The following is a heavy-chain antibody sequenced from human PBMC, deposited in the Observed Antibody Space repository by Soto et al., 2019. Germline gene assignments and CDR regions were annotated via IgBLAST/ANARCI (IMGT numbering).Heavy chain of an antibody. CDR2: IVVGSGNT. Sequence: LVKVYCRRAGFAFTTPALQWLRQAHGQRLEWIGWIVVGSGNTNYAQKFQERVTITRDMSTSTAYMELSSLRSEDTAVYYCATLEVDSGSYYDEFSDWGQGTLVTVSS. D-gene: IGHD1-26*01. CDR3: ATLEVDSGSYYDEFSD. J-gene: IGHJ4*02. V-gene: IGHV1-58*01. CDR1: GFAFTTPA.